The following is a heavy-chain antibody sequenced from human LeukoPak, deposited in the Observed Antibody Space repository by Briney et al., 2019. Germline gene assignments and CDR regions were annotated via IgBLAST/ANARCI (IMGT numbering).Heavy chain of an antibody. J-gene: IGHJ4*02. CDR2: IKQDGSEK. D-gene: IGHD6-19*01. CDR1: GFTFSSYW. CDR3: ARDPEGSGWYSPDY. Sequence: PGGSLRLSCAASGFTFSSYWMSWVRQAPGKGLEWVANIKQDGSEKYYVDSVKGRFTISRDNAKNSLYLQMNSLRAEDTAVYYCARDPEGSGWYSPDYWGQGTLVTVSS. V-gene: IGHV3-7*01.